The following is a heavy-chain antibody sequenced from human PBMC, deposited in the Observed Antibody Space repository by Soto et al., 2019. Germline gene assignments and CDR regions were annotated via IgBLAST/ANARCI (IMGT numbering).Heavy chain of an antibody. Sequence: GGSLRLSCAASGFIFENFGMSWVRQAPGKGLEWIASISGSGFKKYYADSVKGRFTISRDNSKSTVYLELNNLSAEDTAVYHCAKNQGVELVPLATVDWFDPWGQGSVVTVSS. D-gene: IGHD1-26*01. CDR2: ISGSGFKK. CDR1: GFIFENFG. J-gene: IGHJ5*02. V-gene: IGHV3-23*01. CDR3: AKNQGVELVPLATVDWFDP.